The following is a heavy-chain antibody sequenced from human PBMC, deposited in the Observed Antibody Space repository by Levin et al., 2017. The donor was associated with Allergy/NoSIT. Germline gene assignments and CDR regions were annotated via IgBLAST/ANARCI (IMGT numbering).Heavy chain of an antibody. D-gene: IGHD2-15*01. V-gene: IGHV1-18*01. J-gene: IGHJ6*02. CDR3: ARDLSSPHLKYYYYGMDV. CDR1: GYTFTSYG. CDR2: ISAYNGNT. Sequence: WASVKVSCKASGYTFTSYGISWVRQAPGQGLEWMGWISAYNGNTNYAQKLQGRVTMTTDTSTSTAYMELRSLRSDDTAVYYCARDLSSPHLKYYYYGMDVWGQGTTVTVSS.